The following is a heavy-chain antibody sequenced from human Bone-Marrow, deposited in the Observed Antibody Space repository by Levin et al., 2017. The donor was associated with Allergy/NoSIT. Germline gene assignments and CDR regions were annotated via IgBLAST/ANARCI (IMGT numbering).Heavy chain of an antibody. CDR1: GFTFSNAW. J-gene: IGHJ4*02. V-gene: IGHV3-15*07. CDR3: TTDPAYYYDSSKGVVFDY. CDR2: IKSKTDGGTT. D-gene: IGHD3-22*01. Sequence: PGGSLRLSCAASGFTFSNAWMNWVRQAPGKGLEWVGRIKSKTDGGTTDYAAPVKGRFTISRDDSKNTLYLQMNSLKTEDTAVYYCTTDPAYYYDSSKGVVFDYWGQGTLVTVSS.